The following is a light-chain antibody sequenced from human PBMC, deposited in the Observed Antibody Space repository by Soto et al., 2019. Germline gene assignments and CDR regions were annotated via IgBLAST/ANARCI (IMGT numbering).Light chain of an antibody. J-gene: IGKJ1*01. CDR3: QQYGSSPRT. CDR1: QSVSSSY. V-gene: IGKV3-20*01. CDR2: GAS. Sequence: EIVLTQSPATLSLAPLERATLSCSSSQSVSSSYLAWYQQKPGQAPRLLIYGASSRATGIPDRFSGSGSGTDFTLTISRLEPEDFAVYYCQQYGSSPRTFGQGTKVDIK.